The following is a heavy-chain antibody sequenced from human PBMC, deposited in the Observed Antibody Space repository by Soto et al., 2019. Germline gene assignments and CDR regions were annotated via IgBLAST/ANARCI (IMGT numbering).Heavy chain of an antibody. Sequence: QVQLVQSGAEVKKPGSSVKVSCKASGGTFSSYAISWVRQAPGQGLEWMGGIIPIFGTANYAQKFQGRVTITAXEXSSTAYMELSSLRSEDTAVYYCAREVVVAATGWFDPWGQGTLVTVSS. CDR1: GGTFSSYA. J-gene: IGHJ5*02. CDR2: IIPIFGTA. CDR3: AREVVVAATGWFDP. D-gene: IGHD2-15*01. V-gene: IGHV1-69*12.